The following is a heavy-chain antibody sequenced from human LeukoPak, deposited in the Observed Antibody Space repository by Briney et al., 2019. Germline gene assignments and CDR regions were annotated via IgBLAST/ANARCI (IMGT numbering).Heavy chain of an antibody. CDR1: GYTFTGYY. V-gene: IGHV1-69*04. J-gene: IGHJ5*02. D-gene: IGHD2-2*01. Sequence: GASVKVSCKASGYTFTGYYMHWVRQAPGQGLEWMGRSIPIVGIANYAQKFQGRVAITADKSTTTAYMELSSLRSEDTAVYFCAIAGPADITWFDPWGQGTLVTVSS. CDR2: SIPIVGIA. CDR3: AIAGPADITWFDP.